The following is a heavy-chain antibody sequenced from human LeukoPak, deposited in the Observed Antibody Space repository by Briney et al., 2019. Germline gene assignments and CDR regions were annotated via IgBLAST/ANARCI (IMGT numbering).Heavy chain of an antibody. D-gene: IGHD3-10*01. V-gene: IGHV3-23*01. Sequence: GGTLRLSCVASGFTFSTYGMSWVRQAPGKGLEWVSAISGSGGSTYYADSVKGRFTISRDNAKNSLYLQMNSLRAEDTAVYYCARSSGWFGELLYLQALDYWGQGTLVTVSS. CDR3: ARSSGWFGELLYLQALDY. CDR1: GFTFSTYG. CDR2: ISGSGGST. J-gene: IGHJ4*02.